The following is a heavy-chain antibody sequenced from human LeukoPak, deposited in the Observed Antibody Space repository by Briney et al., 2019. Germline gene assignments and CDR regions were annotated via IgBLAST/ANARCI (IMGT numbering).Heavy chain of an antibody. V-gene: IGHV3-30*18. Sequence: GGSLRLSCAASGFTFGSYGMHWVRQAPGKGLEWVAVISYDGSNKYYADSVKGRFTISRDNSKNTLYLQMNSLRSEDTAVYYCAKDTSYSSYRNYGMGVWGQGTTVTVSS. J-gene: IGHJ6*02. CDR3: AKDTSYSSYRNYGMGV. CDR1: GFTFGSYG. CDR2: ISYDGSNK. D-gene: IGHD6-19*01.